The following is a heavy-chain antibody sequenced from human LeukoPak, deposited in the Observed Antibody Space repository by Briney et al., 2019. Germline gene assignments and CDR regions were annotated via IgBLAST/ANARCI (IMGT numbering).Heavy chain of an antibody. CDR2: INSDGSST. CDR1: GFTFSSYW. Sequence: PGGSLRLSCAASGFTFSSYWMHWVRQAPGKGLVWVSRINSDGSSTSYADSVKGRFTISRDNAKNTLYLQMNSLRAEDTAVYYCAREDGRYCSSTSCSSDYWGQGTLVTVSS. J-gene: IGHJ4*02. V-gene: IGHV3-74*01. D-gene: IGHD2-2*01. CDR3: AREDGRYCSSTSCSSDY.